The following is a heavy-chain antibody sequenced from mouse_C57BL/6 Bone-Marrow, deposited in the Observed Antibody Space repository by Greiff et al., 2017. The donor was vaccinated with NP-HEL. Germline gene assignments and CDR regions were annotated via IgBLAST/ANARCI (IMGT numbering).Heavy chain of an antibody. Sequence: QVQLQQPGAELVKPGASVKLSCKASGYTFTSYWMPWVKQRPGQGLEWIGEIDPSDSYTNYNQKFKGKATLTVDTSSSTAYMQLSSLTSEDSAVYYCARWGYNYWGQGTTLTVSS. CDR1: GYTFTSYW. CDR2: IDPSDSYT. V-gene: IGHV1-50*01. J-gene: IGHJ2*01. D-gene: IGHD3-1*01. CDR3: ARWGYNY.